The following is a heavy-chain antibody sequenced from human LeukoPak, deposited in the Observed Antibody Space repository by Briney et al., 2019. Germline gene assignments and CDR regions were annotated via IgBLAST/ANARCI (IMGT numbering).Heavy chain of an antibody. V-gene: IGHV1-3*01. Sequence: ASVKVSCKASGYTFTHYALHWVRQAPGQRLQWMGCIDGDNGKTQYSPNFQGRITITRDTSANTAYIEVSSLRSEDTAVYYCASPSTSRQWLLSGIDYWGQGTLVTVSS. CDR2: IDGDNGKT. J-gene: IGHJ4*02. D-gene: IGHD6-19*01. CDR1: GYTFTHYA. CDR3: ASPSTSRQWLLSGIDY.